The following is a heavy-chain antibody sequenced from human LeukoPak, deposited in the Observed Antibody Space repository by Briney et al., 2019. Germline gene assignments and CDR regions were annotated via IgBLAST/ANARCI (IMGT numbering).Heavy chain of an antibody. CDR1: GFTFSSYW. Sequence: GGSLRLSCAASGFTFSSYWMSWVRQAPEKGLEWVSGIADNGDATYYGDSVKGRFTISRDNSKSALYLELNSLRAEDTAVYFCAKHHYDILLSHFDSWGQGTLVAVSS. CDR2: IADNGDAT. V-gene: IGHV3-23*01. J-gene: IGHJ4*02. CDR3: AKHHYDILLSHFDS. D-gene: IGHD3-9*01.